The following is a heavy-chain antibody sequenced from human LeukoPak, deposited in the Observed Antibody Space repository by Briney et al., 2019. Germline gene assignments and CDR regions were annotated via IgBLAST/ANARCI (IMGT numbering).Heavy chain of an antibody. J-gene: IGHJ4*02. CDR2: IYHSGST. V-gene: IGHV4-4*02. Sequence: SETLSLTCAVSGGSISSSNWWSWVRQPPGKGLEWIGEIYHSGSTNYNPSLKSRVTISVDKSKNQFSLKLSSVTAADTAVYYCASRRITIFGVAEIFFDYWGQGTLVTVSS. D-gene: IGHD3-3*01. CDR1: GGSISSSNW. CDR3: ASRRITIFGVAEIFFDY.